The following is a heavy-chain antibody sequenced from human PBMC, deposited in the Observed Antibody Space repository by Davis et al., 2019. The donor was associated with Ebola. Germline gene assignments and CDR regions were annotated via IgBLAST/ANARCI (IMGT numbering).Heavy chain of an antibody. Sequence: GESLKISCAASGFTFSSYWMSWVRQAPGKGLEWVANIKQDGSEKYYVDSVKGRFTISRDNAKNSLYLQMNSLRAEDTAVYYCARKPGYSYGPRYYYYGMDVWGQGTTVTVSS. CDR3: ARKPGYSYGPRYYYYGMDV. V-gene: IGHV3-7*01. CDR1: GFTFSSYW. CDR2: IKQDGSEK. J-gene: IGHJ6*02. D-gene: IGHD5-18*01.